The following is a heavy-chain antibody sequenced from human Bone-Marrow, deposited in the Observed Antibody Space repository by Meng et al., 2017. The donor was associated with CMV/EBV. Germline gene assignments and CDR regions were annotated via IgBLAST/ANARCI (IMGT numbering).Heavy chain of an antibody. V-gene: IGHV1-2*02. CDR3: ARDYSGSFMDAFDI. CDR2: ISPKTGGT. CDR1: GFTFTDYY. D-gene: IGHD1-26*01. J-gene: IGHJ3*02. Sequence: ASVKVSCKTSGFTFTDYYMHWVRQSPGQGLEWMGWISPKTGGTAYAQKFQGRVTMTRDTSISTAYMELSRLRSDDTAVYYCARDYSGSFMDAFDIWGQGTMVTVSS.